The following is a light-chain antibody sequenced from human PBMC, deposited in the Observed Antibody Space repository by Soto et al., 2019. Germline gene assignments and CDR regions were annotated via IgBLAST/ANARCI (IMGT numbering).Light chain of an antibody. Sequence: QSVLTQPASVSGSPGQSITISCTGTSSDVGSYNLVPWYQQHPGKAPKLLIYEVTKRPSGVSNRFSGSKSGNTASLTISGLPAEDEADYYCCSYAGHSTYVFGTGTKVTVL. J-gene: IGLJ1*01. CDR1: SSDVGSYNL. V-gene: IGLV2-23*02. CDR2: EVT. CDR3: CSYAGHSTYV.